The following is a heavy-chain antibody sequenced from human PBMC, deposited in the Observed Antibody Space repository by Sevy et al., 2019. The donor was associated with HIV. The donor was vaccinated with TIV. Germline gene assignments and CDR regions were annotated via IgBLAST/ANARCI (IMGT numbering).Heavy chain of an antibody. CDR1: GFTFSSYA. CDR3: AKDRRNGDIGLFDY. Sequence: GGSLRLSCAASGFTFSSYAMSWVRQAPGKGLEWVSVFSSSGGNTYYADSVKGRFTISRDNSKNTLYLQMNSLRAEDTAVYYCAKDRRNGDIGLFDYWGQGTLVTVSS. V-gene: IGHV3-23*01. J-gene: IGHJ4*02. CDR2: FSSSGGNT.